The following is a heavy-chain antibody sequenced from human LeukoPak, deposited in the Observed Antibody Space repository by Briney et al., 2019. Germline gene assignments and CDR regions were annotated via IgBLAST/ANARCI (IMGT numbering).Heavy chain of an antibody. CDR2: LYSGGST. CDR1: GFTVSNNY. Sequence: GGSLRLSCAASGFTVSNNYMSWVRQAPGKGLEWVSVLYSGGSTYYADSVKGRFTISRDNSKNTLYLQMNSLRAEDTAVYYCARHRGYCSSTSCYPYYFDYWGQGSLVTVSS. D-gene: IGHD2-2*01. J-gene: IGHJ4*02. V-gene: IGHV3-66*04. CDR3: ARHRGYCSSTSCYPYYFDY.